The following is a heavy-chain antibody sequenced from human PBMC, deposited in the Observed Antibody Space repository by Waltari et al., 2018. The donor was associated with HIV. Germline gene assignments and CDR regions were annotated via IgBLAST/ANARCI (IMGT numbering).Heavy chain of an antibody. CDR2: MDPRDSYT. CDR1: GYSLLSYW. D-gene: IGHD3-22*01. CDR3: ATQDSSGYKP. Sequence: EVQLVQPGAEVKKPGESLRTSCQGSGYSLLSYWLRWVRPRPGKGLERRGRMDPRDSYTNYSPSFQGSVTISADKSISTAYLQWSSLKASDTAMYYCATQDSSGYKPWGQGTLVTVSS. V-gene: IGHV5-10-1*01. J-gene: IGHJ5*02.